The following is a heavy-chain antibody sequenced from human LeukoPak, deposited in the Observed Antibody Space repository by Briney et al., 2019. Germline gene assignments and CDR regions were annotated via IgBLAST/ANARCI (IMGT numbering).Heavy chain of an antibody. J-gene: IGHJ4*02. V-gene: IGHV3-74*01. D-gene: IGHD2-15*01. Sequence: GGSLRLSCAASGFTFSSYWMHWVRQAPGKGLVWVSRINSDGSSTSYADSVKGRFTISRDNAKNTLYLQMNNLRAEDTAVYYCARDSYSPRVYPNYFDYWGQGTLVTVSS. CDR1: GFTFSSYW. CDR3: ARDSYSPRVYPNYFDY. CDR2: INSDGSST.